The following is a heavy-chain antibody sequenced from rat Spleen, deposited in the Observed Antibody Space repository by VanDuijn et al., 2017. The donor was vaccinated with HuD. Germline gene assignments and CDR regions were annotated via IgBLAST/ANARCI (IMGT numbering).Heavy chain of an antibody. CDR3: TRVRTYYGYTYHWFAY. CDR2: ISPSGAIT. CDR1: GFTFSNYW. V-gene: IGHV5-31*01. Sequence: EVQLVESGGGLVQPGRSLKLSCVASGFTFSNYWMTWIRQAPGKGLEWVASISPSGAITNYRDSVKGRFTISRDNAKSTLYLQMDSLRSEDTATYYCTRVRTYYGYTYHWFAYWGQGTLVTVSS. D-gene: IGHD1-9*01. J-gene: IGHJ3*01.